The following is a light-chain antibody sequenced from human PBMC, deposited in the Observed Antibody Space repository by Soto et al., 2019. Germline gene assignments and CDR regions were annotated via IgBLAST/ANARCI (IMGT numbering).Light chain of an antibody. Sequence: YELAQPPSVSVAPGQTGKIACGGDKIGSKIVHWYKQRPGQAPVAVVFDATDRPSGIPDRISASRSGDTATLTISRVDAGDEADYYCQVWASTAEFFVFGSGTKVTLL. CDR1: KIGSKI. J-gene: IGLJ1*01. CDR2: DAT. V-gene: IGLV3-21*02. CDR3: QVWASTAEFFV.